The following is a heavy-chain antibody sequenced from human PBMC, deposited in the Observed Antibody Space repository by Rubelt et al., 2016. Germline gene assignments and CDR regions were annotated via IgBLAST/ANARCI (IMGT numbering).Heavy chain of an antibody. D-gene: IGHD3-10*01. CDR1: GESFSGYY. J-gene: IGHJ4*02. Sequence: QVQLQQWGAGLLKPSETLSLTCAVYGESFSGYYWSWIRQPPEKGLEWIGEINHSGSTNYNPSLKSRVTISVDTSKNQFSLKLSSVTAADTAVYYCARGRTGGSRAASYWGQGTLVTVSS. CDR3: ARGRTGGSRAASY. V-gene: IGHV4-34*01. CDR2: INHSGST.